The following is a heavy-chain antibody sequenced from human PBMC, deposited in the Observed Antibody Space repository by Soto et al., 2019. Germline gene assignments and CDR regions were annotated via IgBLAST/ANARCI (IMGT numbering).Heavy chain of an antibody. CDR2: MNPNSGNT. J-gene: IGHJ5*02. V-gene: IGHV1-8*01. D-gene: IGHD3-10*01. Sequence: ASVKVSCKASGYTFTSYDINWVRQATGQGLEWMGWMNPNSGNTGYAQKFQGRVTMTRNTSISTAYMELSSLRSEDTAVYDCARAGGSGSYYRANWFDPWGQGTLVTVSS. CDR3: ARAGGSGSYYRANWFDP. CDR1: GYTFTSYD.